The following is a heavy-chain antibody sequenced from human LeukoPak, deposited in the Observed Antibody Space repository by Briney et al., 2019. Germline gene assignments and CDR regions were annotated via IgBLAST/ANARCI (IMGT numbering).Heavy chain of an antibody. Sequence: GGSLRLSCAASGFTFSSYAMSWVRQAPGKGLEWVSYISSSSSTIYYADSVKGRFTISRDNSKNTLYLQMNSLRAEDTAVYYCAKTDCSSTSCYVAYYYMDVWGKGTTVTISS. D-gene: IGHD2-2*01. V-gene: IGHV3-48*01. J-gene: IGHJ6*03. CDR3: AKTDCSSTSCYVAYYYMDV. CDR2: ISSSSSTI. CDR1: GFTFSSYA.